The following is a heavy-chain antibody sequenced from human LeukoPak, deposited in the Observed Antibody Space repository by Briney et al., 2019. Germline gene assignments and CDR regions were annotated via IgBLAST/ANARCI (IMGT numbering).Heavy chain of an antibody. CDR1: GYSFTSYG. CDR2: ISGSTGNT. D-gene: IGHD2-2*01. CDR3: ARVGRDCSSINCYWEDWFDP. J-gene: IGHJ5*02. V-gene: IGHV1-18*01. Sequence: GASVKVSCKASGYSFTSYGITWVREAPGRGPEWMGWISGSTGNTHYAQNVQGRVTMTTDTATSTAYMELRSLGSDDTAVYYCARVGRDCSSINCYWEDWFDPWGQGTLVIVSS.